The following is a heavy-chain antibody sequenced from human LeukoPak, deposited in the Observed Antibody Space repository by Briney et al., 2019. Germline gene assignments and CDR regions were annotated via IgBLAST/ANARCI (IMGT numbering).Heavy chain of an antibody. CDR3: ARGDYYDSSGYYYRHFDY. D-gene: IGHD3-22*01. Sequence: SETLSLTCAVYGGSFSGYYWSWIRQPPGKGLEWIGEISHSGSTNYNPSLKSRVTISIDTSKSQFSLKLSSVTAADTAVYYCARGDYYDSSGYYYRHFDYWGQGALVTISS. V-gene: IGHV4-34*01. J-gene: IGHJ4*02. CDR1: GGSFSGYY. CDR2: ISHSGST.